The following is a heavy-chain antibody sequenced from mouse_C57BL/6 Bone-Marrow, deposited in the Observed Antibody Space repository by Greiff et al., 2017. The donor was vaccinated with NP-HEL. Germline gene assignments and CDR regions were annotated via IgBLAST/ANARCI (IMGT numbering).Heavy chain of an antibody. Sequence: DVHLVESGGDLVKPGGSLKLSCAASGFTLGSYGLSWVRQTPDKRLEWVATISSGGSYTYYPDSVKGRFTISRDNAKNTLYLQMSSLKSEDTAMYYCAGYSIPMDYWGQGTSVTVSS. CDR1: GFTLGSYG. J-gene: IGHJ4*01. D-gene: IGHD2-5*01. CDR2: ISSGGSYT. CDR3: AGYSIPMDY. V-gene: IGHV5-6*01.